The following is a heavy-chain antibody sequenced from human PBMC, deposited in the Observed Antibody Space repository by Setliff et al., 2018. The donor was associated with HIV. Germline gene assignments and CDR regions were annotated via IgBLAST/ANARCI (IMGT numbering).Heavy chain of an antibody. CDR1: GFIFSTSW. V-gene: IGHV3-7*01. CDR3: ARGHVGAFDI. CDR2: VKPDGSGI. J-gene: IGHJ3*02. Sequence: QPGGSLRLSCAASGFIFSTSWMSWVRQAPGKGPEWVANVKPDGSGIYYVDSVKGRFTISRDNAKNSLYLDMNSLRAEDTAVYYCARGHVGAFDIWGQGTMVTVSS.